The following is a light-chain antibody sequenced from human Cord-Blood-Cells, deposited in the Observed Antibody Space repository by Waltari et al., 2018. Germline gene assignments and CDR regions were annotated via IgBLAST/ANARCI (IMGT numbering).Light chain of an antibody. Sequence: QSALTQPRSVSGSPGQSVTISCTGTSSDVGGYNYVSWYKQHPGKAPKLMIYDVSKRPSGVPDRLSGSKSGNTASLTISGLQAEDEADYYCCSYAGSYVFGTGTKVTVL. V-gene: IGLV2-11*01. CDR1: SSDVGGYNY. J-gene: IGLJ1*01. CDR2: DVS. CDR3: CSYAGSYV.